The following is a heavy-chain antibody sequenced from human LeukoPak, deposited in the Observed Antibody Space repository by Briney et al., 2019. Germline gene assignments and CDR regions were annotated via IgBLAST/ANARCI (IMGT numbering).Heavy chain of an antibody. Sequence: ASVKVSCKXSGGTFSSYAISWVRQAPGQGLEWMGGIIPIFGTANYAQKFQGRVTITTDESTSTAYMELSSLRSEDTAVYYCARGSIVDTAMVSYFDYWGQGTPVTVSS. CDR3: ARGSIVDTAMVSYFDY. D-gene: IGHD5-18*01. J-gene: IGHJ4*02. CDR1: GGTFSSYA. V-gene: IGHV1-69*05. CDR2: IIPIFGTA.